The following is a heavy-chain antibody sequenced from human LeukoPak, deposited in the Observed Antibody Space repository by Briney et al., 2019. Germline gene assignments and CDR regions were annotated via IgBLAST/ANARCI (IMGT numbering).Heavy chain of an antibody. CDR1: GYNFRNYG. CDR2: ISAYNGNT. V-gene: IGHV1-18*01. D-gene: IGHD1-26*01. CDR3: ARWTRTGATGALDY. Sequence: ASVKVSCKASGYNFRNYGITWVRQAPGQGLEWMGWISAYNGNTQFGQNFQGRVTMTTDTSTNTAYMELRSLTSDDTAVYYCARWTRTGATGALDYCGQGTLVTVSS. J-gene: IGHJ4*02.